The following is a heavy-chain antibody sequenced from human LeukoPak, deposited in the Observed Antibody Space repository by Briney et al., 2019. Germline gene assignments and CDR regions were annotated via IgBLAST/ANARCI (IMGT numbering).Heavy chain of an antibody. D-gene: IGHD1-26*01. CDR3: AKGDTTWELPHDY. Sequence: GGSLRLSCAASGFTVSSNYMSWVRQAPGKGLEWVSVIYSGGNTYYADSVKGRFTISRDNSKNTLYLQMNSLRAEDTAVYYCAKGDTTWELPHDYWGQGTLVTVSS. V-gene: IGHV3-53*01. J-gene: IGHJ4*02. CDR1: GFTVSSNY. CDR2: IYSGGNT.